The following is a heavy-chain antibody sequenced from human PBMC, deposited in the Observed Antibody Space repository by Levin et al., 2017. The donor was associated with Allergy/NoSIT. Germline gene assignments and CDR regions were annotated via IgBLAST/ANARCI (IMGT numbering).Heavy chain of an antibody. CDR1: GFSVSRYW. J-gene: IGHJ4*02. D-gene: IGHD3-3*01. Sequence: SSETLSLTCAASGFSVSRYWMHWVRQAPGKGLAWVSRINEDGSTINYADSVEGRFTISRDSAKNTLYLQMNSLRVEDTAVYYCTRDTFGVDDYWGQGTMVTVSS. V-gene: IGHV3-74*01. CDR3: TRDTFGVDDY. CDR2: INEDGSTI.